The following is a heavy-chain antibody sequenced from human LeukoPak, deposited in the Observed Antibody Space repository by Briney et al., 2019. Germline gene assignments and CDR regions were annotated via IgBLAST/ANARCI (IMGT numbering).Heavy chain of an antibody. CDR1: GFTFSSYA. J-gene: IGHJ4*02. CDR2: ISGSGGST. D-gene: IGHD1-26*01. Sequence: GGSLRLSCAASGFTFSSYAMSWVRQAPGKGLEWVSAISGSGGSTYYADSVKGRFTISRDNSKNTLYLEMNSLRADDTAVYYCARDPVGATTPYYFDYWGQGALVTVSS. CDR3: ARDPVGATTPYYFDY. V-gene: IGHV3-23*01.